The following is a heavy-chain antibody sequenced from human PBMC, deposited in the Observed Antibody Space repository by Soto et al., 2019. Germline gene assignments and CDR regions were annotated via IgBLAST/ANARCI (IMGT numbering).Heavy chain of an antibody. CDR1: GFTFSSYS. D-gene: IGHD2-21*02. CDR3: ARQLYCGGDCYSLNFDY. J-gene: IGHJ4*02. V-gene: IGHV3-48*02. CDR2: ISSSSSTI. Sequence: GGSLRLSCAASGFTFSSYSMNWVRQAPGKGLEWVSYISSSSSTIYYADSVKGRFTISRDNAKNSLYLQMNSLRDEDTAVYYCARQLYCGGDCYSLNFDYWGQGTLVTVSS.